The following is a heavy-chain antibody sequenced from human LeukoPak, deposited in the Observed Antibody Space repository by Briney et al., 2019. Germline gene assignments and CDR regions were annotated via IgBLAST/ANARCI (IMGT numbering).Heavy chain of an antibody. Sequence: SETLSLTCTVSGGSISSYYWSWIRQPPGKGLEWIGYIYYSGSTNYNPSLKSRVTISVDTSKSQFSLKLTSVTPADTAVYYCARGGIVGSRTNWFDPWGQGILVTVSS. V-gene: IGHV4-59*01. J-gene: IGHJ5*02. D-gene: IGHD1-26*01. CDR2: IYYSGST. CDR1: GGSISSYY. CDR3: ARGGIVGSRTNWFDP.